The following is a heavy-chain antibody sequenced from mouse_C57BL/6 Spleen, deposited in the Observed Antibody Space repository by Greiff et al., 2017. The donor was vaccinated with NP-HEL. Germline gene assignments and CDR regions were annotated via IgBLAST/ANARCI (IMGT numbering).Heavy chain of an antibody. CDR1: GYTFTEYT. D-gene: IGHD1-1*01. CDR3: ARHEEDGSSYYAMDY. V-gene: IGHV1-62-2*01. Sequence: QVQLKESGAELVKPGASVKLSCKASGYTFTEYTIHWVKQRSGQGLEWIGWFYPGSGSIKYNEKFKDKATLTADKSSSTVYMELSRLTSEDSAVYFWARHEEDGSSYYAMDYWGQGTSVTVSS. J-gene: IGHJ4*01. CDR2: FYPGSGSI.